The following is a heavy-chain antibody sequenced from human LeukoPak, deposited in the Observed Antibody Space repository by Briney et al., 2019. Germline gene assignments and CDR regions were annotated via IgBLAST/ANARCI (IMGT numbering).Heavy chain of an antibody. V-gene: IGHV1-24*01. J-gene: IGHJ4*02. CDR2: FDPEDGET. D-gene: IGHD6-19*01. CDR1: GYTLTELS. CDR3: ATLAYSSGWYSMRPFDY. Sequence: GASVKVSCKVSGYTLTELSMHWVRQAPGKGLEWMGGFDPEDGETIYAQKFQGRVTMTEDTSTDTAYMELSSLRSEDTAVYYCATLAYSSGWYSMRPFDYWGQGTLVTVSS.